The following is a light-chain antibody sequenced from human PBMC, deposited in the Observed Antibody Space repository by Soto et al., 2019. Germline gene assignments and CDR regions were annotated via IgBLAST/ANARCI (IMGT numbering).Light chain of an antibody. CDR3: QQYGGSPWT. J-gene: IGKJ1*01. Sequence: EIVLTQSPGTLSLSPGERGTLSCRASQSISSSYLAWYQQKPGQAPRLPIYGASRTATGIADRFSGSGSGTDFTLTISRLDPEDFAVYYCQQYGGSPWTFGQGTKVEIK. CDR2: GAS. V-gene: IGKV3-20*01. CDR1: QSISSSY.